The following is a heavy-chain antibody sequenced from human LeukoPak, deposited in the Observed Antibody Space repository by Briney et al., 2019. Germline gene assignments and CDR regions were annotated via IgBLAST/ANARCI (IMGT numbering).Heavy chain of an antibody. V-gene: IGHV1-46*01. D-gene: IGHD5-24*01. Sequence: ASVKVSCKAFGYTFTSNYMHWVRQPPGQGPEWMGVISPSGGSTTYAQKFQGRVTLTRDMSTSTDYLALSSLRSEDTAVYYCARDNSVRDEAWWFNPWGQRTLVTVSS. CDR2: ISPSGGST. CDR1: GYTFTSNY. J-gene: IGHJ5*02. CDR3: ARDNSVRDEAWWFNP.